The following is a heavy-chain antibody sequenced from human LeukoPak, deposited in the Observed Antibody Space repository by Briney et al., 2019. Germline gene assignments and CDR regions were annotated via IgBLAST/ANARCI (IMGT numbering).Heavy chain of an antibody. V-gene: IGHV3-30*02. Sequence: PGGSLRLSCAASGFTFSSYGMHWVRQAPGKGLEWVAFIRYDGSNKYYADSVKGRFTISRDNSKNTLYLQMNSLRAEDTAVYYCAKDEYCSSTSCYTGGGAWNWFDPWGLGTLVTVSS. D-gene: IGHD2-2*02. CDR2: IRYDGSNK. CDR1: GFTFSSYG. J-gene: IGHJ5*02. CDR3: AKDEYCSSTSCYTGGGAWNWFDP.